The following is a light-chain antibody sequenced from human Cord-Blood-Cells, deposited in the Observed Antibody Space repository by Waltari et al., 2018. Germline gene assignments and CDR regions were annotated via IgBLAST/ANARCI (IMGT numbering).Light chain of an antibody. CDR3: QQYYSTPYS. J-gene: IGKJ2*03. CDR1: QSVLYSSNNKNY. Sequence: DIVMTQSPDSLAVSMGERATIHCKPSQSVLYSSNNKNYLAWYQQQPRQPPKLLIYWASTRESWVPDRCSGSGSGTDFTLTISSLQAEDVAVYYCQQYYSTPYSFGQGTKLEIK. V-gene: IGKV4-1*01. CDR2: WAS.